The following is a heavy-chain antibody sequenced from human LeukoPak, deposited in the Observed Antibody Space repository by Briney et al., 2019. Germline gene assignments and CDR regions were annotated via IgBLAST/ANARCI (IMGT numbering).Heavy chain of an antibody. V-gene: IGHV3-23*01. CDR1: GFTFSRYG. D-gene: IGHD2/OR15-2a*01. J-gene: IGHJ3*02. Sequence: GGTLRLSCEASGFTFSRYGMSWVRQAPGKGLEWVSAISGSGGSTYYADSVKGRFTISRDNSKNTLYLQMNSLRAEDTAVYYCAKASRDLFYAFDIWGQGTMVTVSS. CDR3: AKASRDLFYAFDI. CDR2: ISGSGGST.